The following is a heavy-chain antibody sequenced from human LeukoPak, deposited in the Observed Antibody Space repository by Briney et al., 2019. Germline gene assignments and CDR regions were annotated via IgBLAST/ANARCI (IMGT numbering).Heavy chain of an antibody. CDR1: GGSFSGYY. J-gene: IGHJ6*03. D-gene: IGHD6-13*01. V-gene: IGHV4-34*01. CDR3: ARAKQQLAAGYYYYYYMDV. Sequence: SETLSLTCAVYGGSFSGYYWSWIRQPPGKVLEWIGEINHSGSTNYNPSLKSRVTISVDTSKNQFSLKLSSVTAADTAVYYCARAKQQLAAGYYYYYYMDVWGKGTTVTISS. CDR2: INHSGST.